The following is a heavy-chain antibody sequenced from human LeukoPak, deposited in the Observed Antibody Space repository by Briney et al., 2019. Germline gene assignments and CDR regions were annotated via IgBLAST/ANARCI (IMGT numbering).Heavy chain of an antibody. J-gene: IGHJ4*02. Sequence: GGSLRLSCAASGFTFSSYEMNWVRQAPGKGLEWVSAISGSGGSTYYADSVKGRFTISRDNSKNTLYLQMNSLRAEDTAVYYCAKDRNPYRPWGPDYWGQGTLVTVSS. D-gene: IGHD1-14*01. CDR3: AKDRNPYRPWGPDY. CDR2: ISGSGGST. V-gene: IGHV3-23*01. CDR1: GFTFSSYE.